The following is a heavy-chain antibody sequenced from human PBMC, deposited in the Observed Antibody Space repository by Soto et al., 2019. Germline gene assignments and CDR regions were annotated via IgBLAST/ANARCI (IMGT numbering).Heavy chain of an antibody. CDR1: GFAFSSFG. Sequence: GGSLRLSCATSGFAFSSFGMSWVRQAPGKGLEWVSSISRSDDGPYYADSVKGRFTISRDNSQNTLYLLMDSLRAEDTAVYYCAKNYFFDNWGQGAPVTVSS. V-gene: IGHV3-23*01. CDR2: ISRSDDGP. CDR3: AKNYFFDN. J-gene: IGHJ4*02.